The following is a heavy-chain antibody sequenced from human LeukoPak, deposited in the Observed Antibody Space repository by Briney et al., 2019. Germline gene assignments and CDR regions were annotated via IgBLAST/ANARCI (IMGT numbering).Heavy chain of an antibody. Sequence: ASVKVSCTASGGTFSRYTISWVRQAPGHGLEWRGRIIPILVRANTAQKFQGRVTITADKSTSTAYMELSSLRAEAAAVYYCARGARGYSGYDPKNWFDPWGQGTLVTVSS. V-gene: IGHV1-69*08. D-gene: IGHD5-12*01. J-gene: IGHJ5*02. CDR1: GGTFSRYT. CDR2: IIPILVRA. CDR3: ARGARGYSGYDPKNWFDP.